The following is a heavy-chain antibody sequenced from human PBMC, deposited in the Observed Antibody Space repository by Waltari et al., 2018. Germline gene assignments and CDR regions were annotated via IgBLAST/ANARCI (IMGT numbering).Heavy chain of an antibody. CDR3: ARADSSSSGYYYGMDV. V-gene: IGHV4-59*01. J-gene: IGHJ6*02. Sequence: QVQLQESGPGLVKPSETLSLTCTVSGGSISSYYWSWIRQPPGKGLEWIGYIYYSGSTTYNASRKSRVTITRNTFISTAYMELSSRRSEDTAVYYCARADSSSSGYYYGMDVWGQGTTVTVSS. D-gene: IGHD6-13*01. CDR2: IYYSGST. CDR1: GGSISSYY.